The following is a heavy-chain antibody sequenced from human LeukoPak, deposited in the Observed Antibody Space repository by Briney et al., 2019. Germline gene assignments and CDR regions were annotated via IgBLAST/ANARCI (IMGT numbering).Heavy chain of an antibody. V-gene: IGHV4-30-4*01. J-gene: IGHJ4*02. CDR2: IYYSGST. CDR1: GGSFSGYY. CDR3: ARDRGVTYFDY. D-gene: IGHD2-21*02. Sequence: PSETLSLTCAVYGGSFSGYYWSWIRQPPGKGLEWIGYIYYSGSTYYNPSLKSRVTISVDTSKNQFSLKLSSVTAADTAVYYCARDRGVTYFDYWGQGTLVTVSS.